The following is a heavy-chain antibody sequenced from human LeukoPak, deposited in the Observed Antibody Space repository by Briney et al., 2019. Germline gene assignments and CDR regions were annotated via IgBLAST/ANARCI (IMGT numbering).Heavy chain of an antibody. V-gene: IGHV3-73*01. Sequence: GGSLRLSCAASGFTFSSYWMAWVRQASGKGLEWVGRIRSKANSYATAYAASVKGRFTISRDDSKNTAYLQMNSLKTEDTAVYYCTRPAYYYDSSGYYRHAFDIWGQGTMVTVSS. CDR1: GFTFSSYW. CDR3: TRPAYYYDSSGYYRHAFDI. D-gene: IGHD3-22*01. J-gene: IGHJ3*02. CDR2: IRSKANSYAT.